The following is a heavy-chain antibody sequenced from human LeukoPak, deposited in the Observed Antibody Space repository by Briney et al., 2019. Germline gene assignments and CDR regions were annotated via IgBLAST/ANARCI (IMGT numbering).Heavy chain of an antibody. CDR3: ARGEWEQWPNFDY. V-gene: IGHV1-69*04. CDR1: GGTFSSYA. J-gene: IGHJ4*02. Sequence: GSSVKVSCKASGGTFSSYAISWVRQVPGQGLEWMGRIIPILGIANYAQKFQGRVTITADKSTSTAYMELSSLRSEDTAVYYCARGEWEQWPNFDYWGQGTLVTVSS. D-gene: IGHD1-26*01. CDR2: IIPILGIA.